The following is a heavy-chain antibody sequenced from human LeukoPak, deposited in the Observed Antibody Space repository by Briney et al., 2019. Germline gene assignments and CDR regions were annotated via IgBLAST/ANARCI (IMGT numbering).Heavy chain of an antibody. V-gene: IGHV1-69*04. Sequence: SSVKVSCKASGGTFSSYAISWVRQAPGQGLEWTGRIIPIFGIANYAQKFQGRVTITADKSTSTAYMELSSLRSEDTAVYYCARDACSSTSCYSYYYYYGMDVWGQGTTVTVSS. CDR2: IIPIFGIA. CDR1: GGTFSSYA. J-gene: IGHJ6*02. CDR3: ARDACSSTSCYSYYYYYGMDV. D-gene: IGHD2-2*01.